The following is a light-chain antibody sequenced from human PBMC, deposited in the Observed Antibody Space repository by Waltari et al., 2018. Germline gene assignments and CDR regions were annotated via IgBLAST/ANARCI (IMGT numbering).Light chain of an antibody. Sequence: ESVWTQSPGTLSLSPGERATLSCRARQSVSRSLAWYQQKPGQAPRLLIYGASNRATGIPDRFSGSGSGTDFSLTISRLEPEDFAVYYCQHYVSLPATFGQGTKVEIK. CDR1: QSVSRS. J-gene: IGKJ1*01. CDR2: GAS. V-gene: IGKV3-20*01. CDR3: QHYVSLPAT.